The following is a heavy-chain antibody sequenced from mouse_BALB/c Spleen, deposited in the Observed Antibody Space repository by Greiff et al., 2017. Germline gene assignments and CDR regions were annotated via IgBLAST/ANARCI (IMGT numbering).Heavy chain of an antibody. CDR2: IWAGGST. V-gene: IGHV2-9*02. CDR3: ARDGGLPLYYYAMDY. Sequence: VMLVESGPGLVAPSQSLSITCTVSGFSLTSYGVHWVRQPPGKGLEWLGVIWAGGSTNYNSALMSRLSISKDNSKSQVFLKMNSLQTDDTAMYYCARDGGLPLYYYAMDYWGQGTSVTVSS. CDR1: GFSLTSYG. J-gene: IGHJ4*01. D-gene: IGHD2-4*01.